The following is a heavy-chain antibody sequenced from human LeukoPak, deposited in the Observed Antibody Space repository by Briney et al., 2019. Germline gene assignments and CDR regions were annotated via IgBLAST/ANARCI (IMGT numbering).Heavy chain of an antibody. J-gene: IGHJ3*02. D-gene: IGHD3-22*01. CDR3: ARECYDSSLDAFDI. CDR1: GGSISSGSYC. V-gene: IGHV4-61*02. CDR2: IYTSGST. Sequence: SQTLSLTCTVSGGSISSGSYCWSWIRQPAGKGLEWIGRIYTSGSTNYNPSLKSRVTISVDTSKNQFSLKLSSVTAADTAVYYCARECYDSSLDAFDIWGQGTMVTVSS.